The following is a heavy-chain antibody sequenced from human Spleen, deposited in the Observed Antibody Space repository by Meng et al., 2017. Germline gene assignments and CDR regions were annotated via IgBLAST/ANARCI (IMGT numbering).Heavy chain of an antibody. J-gene: IGHJ5*02. V-gene: IGHV4-59*12. D-gene: IGHD3-10*01. CDR3: ARASYGSGSPLGESWFDP. CDR2: IHYSGST. Sequence: QVQLQESGPGLVQPSETLSLTCTVSGGSISGYYWSWIRQPPGKELEWIGYIHYSGSTNYNPSLKSRVTISVDASKNQFSLKLSSVTAADTAVYYCARASYGSGSPLGESWFDPWGRGTLVTVSS. CDR1: GGSISGYY.